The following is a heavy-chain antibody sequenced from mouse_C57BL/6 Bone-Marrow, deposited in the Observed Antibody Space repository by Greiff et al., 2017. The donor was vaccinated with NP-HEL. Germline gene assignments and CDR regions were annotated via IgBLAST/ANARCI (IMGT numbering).Heavy chain of an antibody. CDR3: VRWFAY. CDR2: ISSGGSYT. J-gene: IGHJ3*01. V-gene: IGHV5-6*01. Sequence: EVQLVESGGDLVKPGGSLKLSCAASGFTFSSYGMSWVRQTPDKRLEWVATISSGGSYTYYPDSVKGRFTISRDNAKNTLYLQMSSLKSEDKARYYWVRWFAYWGQGTLVTVSA. CDR1: GFTFSSYG.